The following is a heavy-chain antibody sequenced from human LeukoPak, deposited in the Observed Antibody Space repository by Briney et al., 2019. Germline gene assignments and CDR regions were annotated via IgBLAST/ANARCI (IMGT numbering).Heavy chain of an antibody. CDR1: GYSISSGYY. J-gene: IGHJ5*02. CDR2: IYHSGST. Sequence: SETVSLTCTVSGYSISSGYYWGWIRQPPGKGLEWIGSIYHSGSTYYNPPLKSRVTISVDTSKNQFSLKLSSVTAADTAVYYCARDRGIAVAGTSWFDPWGQGTLVTVFS. CDR3: ARDRGIAVAGTSWFDP. D-gene: IGHD6-19*01. V-gene: IGHV4-38-2*02.